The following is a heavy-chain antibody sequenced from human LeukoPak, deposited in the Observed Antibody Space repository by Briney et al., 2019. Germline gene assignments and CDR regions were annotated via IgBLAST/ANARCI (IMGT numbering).Heavy chain of an antibody. Sequence: PSETLSLTCTVSGGSISSSSYYWGWIRQPPGKGLEWIGSIYYSGSTYYNPSLKSRVTISVDTSKNQFSLKLSSVTAADTAVYYCAREVVVVAATPESFEVSGFDPWGQGTLVTVSS. V-gene: IGHV4-39*07. CDR1: GGSISSSSYY. J-gene: IGHJ5*02. D-gene: IGHD2-15*01. CDR3: AREVVVVAATPESFEVSGFDP. CDR2: IYYSGST.